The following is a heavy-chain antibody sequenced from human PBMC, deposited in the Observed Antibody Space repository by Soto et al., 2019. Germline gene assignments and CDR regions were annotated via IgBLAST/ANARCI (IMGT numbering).Heavy chain of an antibody. Sequence: EVQLLESGGGLVHPGDPLRLSCAASGFPFSYYGMHWVRQAPGMGLVWVSRIHSDGSSTTYRDSVKGRFTISRDNARNTLYLQMNSLRAEDTAVYYCARGDRGAFDLWGQGTVLTVSS. CDR2: IHSDGSST. D-gene: IGHD1-26*01. CDR1: GFPFSYYG. CDR3: ARGDRGAFDL. J-gene: IGHJ3*01. V-gene: IGHV3-74*01.